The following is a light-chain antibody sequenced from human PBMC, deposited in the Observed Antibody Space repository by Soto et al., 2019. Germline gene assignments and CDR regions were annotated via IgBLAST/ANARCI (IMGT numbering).Light chain of an antibody. CDR1: QSVSSSY. CDR3: QQYGDSPT. CDR2: GAS. V-gene: IGKV3-20*01. Sequence: EIVLTQSPGTLSLSPGERATLSCRASQSVSSSYLAWYQQKPGQAPRLLIYGASSRATGIADTFSGSGSGTDFTLTISRLEPEDFAVYYCQQYGDSPTFGQGTKVDIK. J-gene: IGKJ1*01.